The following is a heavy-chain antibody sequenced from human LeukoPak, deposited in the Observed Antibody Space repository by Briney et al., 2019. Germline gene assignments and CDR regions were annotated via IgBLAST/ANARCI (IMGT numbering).Heavy chain of an antibody. Sequence: SETLSLTCTVSGYSLGSGYYWSWIRQPPGKGLEWIGYIYYSGSTNYNPSLKSRVTISVDTSKHQFSLKLSSVTAADTAVYYCARGRELSGFDPWGQGTLVTVSS. D-gene: IGHD3-16*02. V-gene: IGHV4-61*01. J-gene: IGHJ5*02. CDR3: ARGRELSGFDP. CDR1: GYSLGSGYY. CDR2: IYYSGST.